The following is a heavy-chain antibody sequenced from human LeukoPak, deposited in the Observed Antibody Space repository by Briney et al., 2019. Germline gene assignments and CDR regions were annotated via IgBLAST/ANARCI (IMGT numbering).Heavy chain of an antibody. D-gene: IGHD2-2*01. Sequence: GGSLRLSCAASGFSFSTYSMIWVRQAPGKGLEWVSSVSGTSEYIYYADSVRGRFTISRDNAKNTVYLQMNSLRFEDTAVYYCARGIVVQPSASWFDPWGQGTPVTVSS. CDR1: GFSFSTYS. CDR2: VSGTSEYI. V-gene: IGHV3-21*06. CDR3: ARGIVVQPSASWFDP. J-gene: IGHJ5*02.